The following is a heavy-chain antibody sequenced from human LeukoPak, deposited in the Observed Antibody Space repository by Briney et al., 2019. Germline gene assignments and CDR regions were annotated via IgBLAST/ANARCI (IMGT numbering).Heavy chain of an antibody. V-gene: IGHV4-38-2*02. CDR1: GYSISSGSY. J-gene: IGHJ6*03. CDR3: ARLGLVATSYYYSYMDV. Sequence: SETLSLTCTVSGYSISSGSYWSWIRQPPGKGLEWIGGIYHSGFTFYNPALNSRVTISVDTSKNQFSLNLSSVTAADTAVYYCARLGLVATSYYYSYMDVWGKGTTVSISS. CDR2: IYHSGFT. D-gene: IGHD2-8*02.